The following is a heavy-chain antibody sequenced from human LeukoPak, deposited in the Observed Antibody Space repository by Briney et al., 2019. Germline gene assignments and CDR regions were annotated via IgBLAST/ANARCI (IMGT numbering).Heavy chain of an antibody. CDR3: AKCSTSAYTTGWYNWIDP. V-gene: IGHV3-23*01. J-gene: IGHJ5*02. CDR1: GFTFSSYS. CDR2: TVSRGTT. Sequence: TGGSLRLSCAASGFTFSSYSMNWVRQAPGKGLEWVSSTVSRGTTQYADSVKGRFTVSRDTSKNTLYLQMNSLRADDTAVYYCAKCSTSAYTTGWYNWIDPWGQGTLVTVSS. D-gene: IGHD6-19*01.